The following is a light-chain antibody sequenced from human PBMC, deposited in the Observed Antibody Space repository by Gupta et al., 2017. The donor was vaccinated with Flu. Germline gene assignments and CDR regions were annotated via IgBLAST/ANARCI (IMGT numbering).Light chain of an antibody. Sequence: SYVLTQPPSVSVAPGQTARITREGYNIGSKTVHWYQQKPGQAPVLVVYNDSDWPSGVPEQFSGSNSGNTATLTISRVEAGDEADYYCQVWDSTSDHWVFGGGTKLTVL. J-gene: IGLJ3*02. CDR1: NIGSKT. CDR2: NDS. CDR3: QVWDSTSDHWV. V-gene: IGLV3-21*02.